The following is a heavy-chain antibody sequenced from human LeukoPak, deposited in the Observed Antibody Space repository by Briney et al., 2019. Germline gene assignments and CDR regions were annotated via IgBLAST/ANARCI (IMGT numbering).Heavy chain of an antibody. CDR3: ARGAAAGYNPLNY. D-gene: IGHD6-13*01. CDR1: GFTFSSYW. Sequence: GGSLRLSCEASGFTFSSYWMHWVRQAPEKGLVWVSRINSDGSSTYYADSVKGRFTVSRDNAKNTLFLQINSLRAEDTAIYYCARGAAAGYNPLNYWGQGTQVAVSS. CDR2: INSDGSST. V-gene: IGHV3-74*01. J-gene: IGHJ4*02.